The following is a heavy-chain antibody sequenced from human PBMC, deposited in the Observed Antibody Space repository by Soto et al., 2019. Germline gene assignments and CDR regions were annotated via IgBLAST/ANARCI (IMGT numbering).Heavy chain of an antibody. J-gene: IGHJ5*02. CDR3: ARVRHCSGGSCYHNWFDP. CDR2: IYYSGST. Sequence: QVQLQESGPGLVKPSQTLSLTRTVSGGSISSGDYYWSWIRQPPGKGLEWIGYIYYSGSTYYNPSLKSRVTISVDTSKNQFSLKLSSVTAADTAVYYCARVRHCSGGSCYHNWFDPWGQGTLVTVSS. CDR1: GGSISSGDYY. D-gene: IGHD2-15*01. V-gene: IGHV4-30-4*01.